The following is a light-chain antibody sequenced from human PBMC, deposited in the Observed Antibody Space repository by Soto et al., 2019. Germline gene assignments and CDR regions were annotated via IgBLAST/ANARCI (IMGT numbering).Light chain of an antibody. CDR1: QSVSSN. J-gene: IGKJ2*01. CDR2: GAS. Sequence: EIVMTQSPATLSVSPGERATLSCRASQSVSSNLAWYQQKPGQAPRLLIYGASTRDTGIPARFSGSGSGTEFTLTITRLQSEDFAVFYCQQYNNCLLYPFGQGTKLAIK. V-gene: IGKV3-15*01. CDR3: QQYNNCLLYP.